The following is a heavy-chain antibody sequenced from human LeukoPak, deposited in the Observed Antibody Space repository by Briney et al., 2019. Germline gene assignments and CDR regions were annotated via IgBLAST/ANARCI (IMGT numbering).Heavy chain of an antibody. V-gene: IGHV3-11*01. Sequence: PGGSLRLSCAASGFTVSSNYMSWVRQAPGKGLEWVSSISSGASSMYYADSMKGRFTISRDNAKNSLYLQMNSLRAEDTAVYYCARVKGYYDSSGYRFDYWGQGTLVTVSS. J-gene: IGHJ4*02. D-gene: IGHD3-22*01. CDR1: GFTVSSNY. CDR3: ARVKGYYDSSGYRFDY. CDR2: ISSGASSM.